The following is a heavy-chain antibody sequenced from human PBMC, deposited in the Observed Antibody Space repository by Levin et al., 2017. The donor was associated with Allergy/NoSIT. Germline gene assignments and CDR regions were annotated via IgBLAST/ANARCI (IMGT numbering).Heavy chain of an antibody. CDR1: GFTFSDYS. J-gene: IGHJ4*02. V-gene: IGHV3-11*01. CDR3: ARDPSRKEFDH. CDR2: ISGSSTMT. Sequence: KSGGSLRLSCAASGFTFSDYSMSWVRQTPGRGLEWISYISGSSTMTDYADSVKGRFTISRDNAKNSLFLQMDSLRAEDTAIYYCARDPSRKEFDHWGQGTLVTVSS.